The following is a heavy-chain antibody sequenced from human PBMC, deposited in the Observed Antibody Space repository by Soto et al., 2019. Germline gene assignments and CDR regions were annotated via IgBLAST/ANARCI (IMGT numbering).Heavy chain of an antibody. J-gene: IGHJ5*02. D-gene: IGHD1-26*01. Sequence: QVQLVQSGAEVKKPGASVKVSCKASGYTFTSYGISWVRQAPGQGLEWMGWISAYNGNTNYAQKFQGRVTITADKSTSTAYMELSSLRSEDTAVYYCARREGGSHLGPNWFDPWGQGTLVTVSS. CDR2: ISAYNGNT. V-gene: IGHV1-18*04. CDR1: GYTFTSYG. CDR3: ARREGGSHLGPNWFDP.